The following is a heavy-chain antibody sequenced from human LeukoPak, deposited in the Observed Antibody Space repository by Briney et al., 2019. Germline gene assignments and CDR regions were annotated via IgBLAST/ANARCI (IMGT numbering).Heavy chain of an antibody. CDR1: GFTFSSFA. D-gene: IGHD2-21*01. CDR2: ISYDGSNK. V-gene: IGHV3-30-3*01. CDR3: AKASCGGECYYAMDV. Sequence: PGRSLRLSCAAPGFTFSSFAMHWVRQAPGKRLEWVALISYDGSNKYYAGSLKGRFTISRDSSKNTVSLQMSSLRAEDTAVYYCAKASCGGECYYAMDVWGQGTTVTVSS. J-gene: IGHJ6*02.